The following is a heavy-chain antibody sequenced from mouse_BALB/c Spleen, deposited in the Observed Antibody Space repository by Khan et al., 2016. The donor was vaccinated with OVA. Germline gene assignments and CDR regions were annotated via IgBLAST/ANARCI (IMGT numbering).Heavy chain of an antibody. V-gene: IGHV2-6-7*01. CDR2: IWGDGRT. CDR1: GFSLTGYG. Sequence: QVQLKESGPGLVAPPQSLSITCTVSGFSLTGYGVNWVRQPPGKGLEWLGMIWGDGRTDYNSALKSRLSITKDNSKRQVFLKMNRLQTDDTARYXCARAYYANYREAMDYWGQGTSVTVSS. D-gene: IGHD2-10*01. CDR3: ARAYYANYREAMDY. J-gene: IGHJ4*01.